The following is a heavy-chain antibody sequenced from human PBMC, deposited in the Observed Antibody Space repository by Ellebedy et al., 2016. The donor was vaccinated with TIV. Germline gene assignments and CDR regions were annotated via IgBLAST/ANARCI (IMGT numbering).Heavy chain of an antibody. CDR3: AREKDGYNCFDY. CDR1: GFSFSTYT. Sequence: GGSLRLXCAASGFSFSTYTMNWVRQAPGKGLEWVSSITSSSSYIYYADSLRGRFTISRDNAKNSLYLQMNSLSSEDTAVYYCAREKDGYNCFDYWGQGTRVTVSS. D-gene: IGHD5-24*01. V-gene: IGHV3-21*01. J-gene: IGHJ4*02. CDR2: ITSSSSYI.